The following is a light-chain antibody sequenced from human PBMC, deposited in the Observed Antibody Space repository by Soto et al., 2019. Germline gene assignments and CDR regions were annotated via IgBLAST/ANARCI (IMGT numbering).Light chain of an antibody. Sequence: DIQMTQSPSTLSASVGDRVTITCRASQSISDWLAWYQQKPGKVPKLLIYKASTLESGVPSRFSGSGSGTDFTLTISSLQPDDFATYYCQHHNSYSGTFGQGTKVEFK. V-gene: IGKV1-5*03. J-gene: IGKJ1*01. CDR3: QHHNSYSGT. CDR1: QSISDW. CDR2: KAS.